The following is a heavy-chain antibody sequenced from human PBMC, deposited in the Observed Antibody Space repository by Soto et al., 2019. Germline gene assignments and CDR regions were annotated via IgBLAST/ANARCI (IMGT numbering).Heavy chain of an antibody. CDR1: GGTIISSNW. D-gene: IGHD6-13*01. J-gene: IGHJ4*02. Sequence: SETLSLTCAVSGGTIISSNWWSWVRQPPGKGLEWIGEIYHSGSTNYNPALKSRVTMSVDTYTNQFSLKMNAVTAADTAVYYCTRHEGGAAADRPLDYWGQGTLVTVSS. CDR2: IYHSGST. CDR3: TRHEGGAAADRPLDY. V-gene: IGHV4-4*02.